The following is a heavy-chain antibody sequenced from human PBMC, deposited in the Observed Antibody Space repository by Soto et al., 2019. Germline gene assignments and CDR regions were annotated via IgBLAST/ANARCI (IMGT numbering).Heavy chain of an antibody. J-gene: IGHJ6*02. V-gene: IGHV1-8*01. CDR3: VRERKFDFWRKGLDV. CDR2: MDPNSGST. D-gene: IGHD3-3*01. CDR1: GYTFTTYD. Sequence: ASVKVSCKASGYTFTTYDINWVRQAPGQGLEWLGWMDPNSGSTGYAQNFQGRITTTRNISRNTAHMELSSLQSEDTAVYYCVRERKFDFWRKGLDVWGQGTTVTVSS.